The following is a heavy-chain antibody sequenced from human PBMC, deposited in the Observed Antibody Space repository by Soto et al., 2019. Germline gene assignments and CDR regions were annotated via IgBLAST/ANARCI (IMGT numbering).Heavy chain of an antibody. CDR2: ISGYNANT. Sequence: QVQLVQSGAEVKKPGASVKVSCKASGYSFTRYGISWVRQAPGQGLEWMGWISGYNANTNYPENLQGRVTMTTDTSTSTAYREVRNLLSDDTAVYYCARMGDVPYYYYGLDVWGQGTTVTVSS. CDR3: ARMGDVPYYYYGLDV. J-gene: IGHJ6*02. V-gene: IGHV1-18*01. CDR1: GYSFTRYG. D-gene: IGHD3-16*01.